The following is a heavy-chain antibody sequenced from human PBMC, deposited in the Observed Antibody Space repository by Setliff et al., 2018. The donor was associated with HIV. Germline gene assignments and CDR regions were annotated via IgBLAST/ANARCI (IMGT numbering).Heavy chain of an antibody. J-gene: IGHJ5*02. D-gene: IGHD3-22*01. V-gene: IGHV4-34*01. CDR2: INHSGST. Sequence: PSETLPLTCAVYGGSFSGYYCSWIRQPPGKGLEWIGEINHSGSTNYNPSLKSRVTISVDTSKNMLFLQMSSLRADDTAVYYCARDRRGYQYESSGYPGFDPWGQGTLVTVSS. CDR3: ARDRRGYQYESSGYPGFDP. CDR1: GGSFSGYY.